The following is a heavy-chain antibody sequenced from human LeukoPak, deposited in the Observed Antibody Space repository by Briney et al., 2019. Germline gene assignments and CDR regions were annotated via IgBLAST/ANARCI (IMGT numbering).Heavy chain of an antibody. CDR1: GVSISSGDYY. Sequence: SQTLSLTCTVSGVSISSGDYYWSWIRQPPGKGLEWIGYIYYSGTTCYNPSLKSRVTISLDTSKNQFSLKLSSVTAADTAVYYCAKVGDAATLHFDYWGQGTLVTVSS. CDR3: AKVGDAATLHFDY. J-gene: IGHJ4*02. D-gene: IGHD3-16*01. CDR2: IYYSGTT. V-gene: IGHV4-30-4*01.